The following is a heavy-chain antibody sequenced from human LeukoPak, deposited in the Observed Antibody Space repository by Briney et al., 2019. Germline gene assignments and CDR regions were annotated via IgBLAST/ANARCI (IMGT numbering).Heavy chain of an antibody. D-gene: IGHD4-11*01. CDR2: IWYDGSDK. Sequence: TGGSLRLSCAASGFTFNTYGMNWVRQAPGKGLEWVAIIWYDGSDKYYAESVKGRFTISRDNSKNTLYLQVSSLRAEDTAVYYCARDGGPRAGSNPFDYWGQGTLVTVSS. J-gene: IGHJ4*02. V-gene: IGHV3-33*01. CDR3: ARDGGPRAGSNPFDY. CDR1: GFTFNTYG.